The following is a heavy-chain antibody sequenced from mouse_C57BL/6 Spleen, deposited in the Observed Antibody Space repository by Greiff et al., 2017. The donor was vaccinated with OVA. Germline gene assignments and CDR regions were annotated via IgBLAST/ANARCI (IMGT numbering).Heavy chain of an antibody. CDR2: IHPNSGST. D-gene: IGHD1-1*01. J-gene: IGHJ3*01. CDR3: AIYGSSLAY. Sequence: QVQLQQPGAELVQPGASVKLSCKASGYTFTSYWMHWVKQRPGQGLEWIGMIHPNSGSTNYNEKFKSKATLTVDKSSSTAYMQLSSLTSEDSAVYYCAIYGSSLAYWGQGTLVTVSA. V-gene: IGHV1-64*01. CDR1: GYTFTSYW.